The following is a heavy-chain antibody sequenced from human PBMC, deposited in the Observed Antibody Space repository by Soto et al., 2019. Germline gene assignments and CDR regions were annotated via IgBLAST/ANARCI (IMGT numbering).Heavy chain of an antibody. CDR3: AKVRLVGLFDY. D-gene: IGHD3-10*01. Sequence: PGGALRLSCAASGFTFSSYSMNWVRQAPGKGLEWVSSISSSSSYIYYADSVKGRFTISRDNAKNTLYLQMNSLRAEDTAVYYCAKVRLVGLFDYWGQGTLVTVPQ. CDR1: GFTFSSYS. CDR2: ISSSSSYI. V-gene: IGHV3-21*04. J-gene: IGHJ4*02.